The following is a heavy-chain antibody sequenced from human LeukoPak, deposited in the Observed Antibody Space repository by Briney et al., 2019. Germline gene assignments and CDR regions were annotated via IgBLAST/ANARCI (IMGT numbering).Heavy chain of an antibody. CDR2: IYYSGST. CDR3: ARSPYGQPLDY. Sequence: SETLSLTCTVSGGSNSSYYWSWIRQPPGKGPEWIGYIYYSGSTNYNPSLKSRVTISVDTSKNQFSLKLSSVTAADTAVYYCARSPYGQPLDYWGQGTLVTVSS. CDR1: GGSNSSYY. D-gene: IGHD3-10*01. V-gene: IGHV4-59*01. J-gene: IGHJ4*02.